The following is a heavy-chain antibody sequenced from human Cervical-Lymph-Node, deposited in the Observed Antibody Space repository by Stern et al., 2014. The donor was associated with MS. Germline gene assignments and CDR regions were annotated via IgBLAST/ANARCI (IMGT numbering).Heavy chain of an antibody. V-gene: IGHV5-51*01. CDR2: IYPGDSDI. J-gene: IGHJ4*02. CDR3: ARSLGWQYYQFWSGYGGADYLDY. D-gene: IGHD3-3*02. Sequence: EVQLVQSGAEVRKPGESLKISCRGSGYSFTTYWIGWVRQVPGKGLEWMGIIYPGDSDIPYSPSFQGHVTISVDQSLSTAYLQWSSLRASDTAIYYCARSLGWQYYQFWSGYGGADYLDYWGQGTLVTVSS. CDR1: GYSFTTYW.